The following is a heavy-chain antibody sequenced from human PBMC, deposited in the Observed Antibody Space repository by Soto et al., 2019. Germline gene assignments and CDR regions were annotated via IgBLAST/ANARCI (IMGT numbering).Heavy chain of an antibody. CDR3: ARGPWMGQYSSGWY. Sequence: SETLSLTCALYGGAFSGYYWSWIRQPPGKGLEWIGEINHSGSTNYNPSLKSRVTISVDTSKNQFSLKLSSVTAADTAVYYCARGPWMGQYSSGWY. D-gene: IGHD6-19*01. V-gene: IGHV4-34*01. CDR2: INHSGST. J-gene: IGHJ2*01. CDR1: GGAFSGYY.